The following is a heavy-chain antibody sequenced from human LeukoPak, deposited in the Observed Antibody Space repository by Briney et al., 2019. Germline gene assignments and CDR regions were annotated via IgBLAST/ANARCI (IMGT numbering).Heavy chain of an antibody. CDR2: LNWDGGST. J-gene: IGHJ4*02. CDR3: ARGENNYGYYYFDY. CDR1: GFIFDDYG. Sequence: PGGSLRLSCAASGFIFDDYGMNWVRQAPGKGLEWVSGLNWDGGSTAYADSVKGRFTISRDNAKNSLYLQMNTLRAEDTAVYYCARGENNYGYYYFDYWGQGTLVTVSS. V-gene: IGHV3-20*04. D-gene: IGHD5-18*01.